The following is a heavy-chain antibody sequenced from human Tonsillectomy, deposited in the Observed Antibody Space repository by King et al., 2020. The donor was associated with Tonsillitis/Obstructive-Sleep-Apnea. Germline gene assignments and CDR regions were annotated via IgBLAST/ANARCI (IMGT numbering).Heavy chain of an antibody. J-gene: IGHJ5*02. CDR1: GGSFSGYY. D-gene: IGHD2-2*01. CDR3: ATSRYCSRTSCPNWFDP. V-gene: IGHV4-34*01. CDR2: INHSGST. Sequence: VQLPQWGAGLMKPSETLSLTCAVYGGSFSGYYWTWIRQPPGKGLEWIGEINHSGSTNYNPSLKSRVTISVDTSKNQFSLKLSSVTAADTAVYYCATSRYCSRTSCPNWFDPWGQGTLVTVSS.